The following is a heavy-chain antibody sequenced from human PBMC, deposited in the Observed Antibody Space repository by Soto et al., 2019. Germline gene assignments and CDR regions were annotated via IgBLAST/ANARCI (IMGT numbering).Heavy chain of an antibody. D-gene: IGHD2-2*02. J-gene: IGHJ3*01. V-gene: IGHV1-46*01. CDR1: GFSFTSYY. Sequence: QAQVVQSGAELKKPGASVKVTCTASGFSFTSYYMHCLRQAPGQGPEWMGMINPTGDRTTYAQRFQGRLTMTRDRSTRTVFMDLSSLRSEDTAVYYCARNTGTSPFEVWGHGTLVTVSS. CDR3: ARNTGTSPFEV. CDR2: INPTGDRT.